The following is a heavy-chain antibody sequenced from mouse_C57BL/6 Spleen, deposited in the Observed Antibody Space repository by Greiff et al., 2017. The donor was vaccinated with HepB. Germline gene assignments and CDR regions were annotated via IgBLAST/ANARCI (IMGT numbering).Heavy chain of an antibody. V-gene: IGHV1-15*01. CDR2: IDPETGGT. Sequence: VQLQQSGAELVRPGASVTLSCKASGYTFTDYEMHWVKQTPVHGLEWIGAIDPETGGTAYNQKFKGKAILTADKSSSTAYMELRSLTSEDSAVYYCTSLLRRYNYYAMDYWGQGTSVTVSS. CDR1: GYTFTDYE. CDR3: TSLLRRYNYYAMDY. D-gene: IGHD1-1*01. J-gene: IGHJ4*01.